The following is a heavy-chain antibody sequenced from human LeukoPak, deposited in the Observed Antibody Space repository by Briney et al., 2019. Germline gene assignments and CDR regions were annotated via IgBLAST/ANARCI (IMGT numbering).Heavy chain of an antibody. D-gene: IGHD3-16*01. J-gene: IGHJ3*02. Sequence: EASVKVSCKASGYTFSNYYMHWVRQAPGQGLEWMGIINPSGGYTTYAQKFQGRVTMTRDTSTSTVSMELSSLRSEDTAVYFCARAGGGGGAFDIWGQGTMVTVSS. CDR1: GYTFSNYY. CDR3: ARAGGGGGAFDI. CDR2: INPSGGYT. V-gene: IGHV1-46*01.